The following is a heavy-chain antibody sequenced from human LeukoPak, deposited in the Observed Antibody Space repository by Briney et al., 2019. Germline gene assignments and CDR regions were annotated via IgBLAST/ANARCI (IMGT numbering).Heavy chain of an antibody. CDR1: GFTFSSYE. Sequence: GGSLRLSCAASGFTFSSYEMNWVRQAPGKGLEWVSYISGSGSTIYYADSVKGRFTISRDNAKNSLYLQMNSLRAEDTAVYYCARDWKVRGVIIPFDYWGQGTLVTVSS. CDR3: ARDWKVRGVIIPFDY. D-gene: IGHD3-10*01. J-gene: IGHJ4*02. V-gene: IGHV3-48*03. CDR2: ISGSGSTI.